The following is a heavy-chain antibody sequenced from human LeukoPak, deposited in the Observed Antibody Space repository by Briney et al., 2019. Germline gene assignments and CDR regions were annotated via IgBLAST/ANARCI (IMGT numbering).Heavy chain of an antibody. CDR1: GFTFSSYW. CDR2: IKQDGSEK. Sequence: TGGSLRLSCAASGFTFSSYWMSWVRQAPGKGLEWVANIKQDGSEKYYVDSVKGRFTISRDNAKNSLYLQMNSLRAEDTAVYYCARGGITMAPGAFDIWGQGTMVTVSS. V-gene: IGHV3-7*01. D-gene: IGHD3-10*01. CDR3: ARGGITMAPGAFDI. J-gene: IGHJ3*02.